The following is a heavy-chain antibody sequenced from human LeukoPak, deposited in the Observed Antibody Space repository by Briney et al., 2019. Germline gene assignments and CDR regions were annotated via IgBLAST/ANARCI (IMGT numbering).Heavy chain of an antibody. Sequence: GGSLRLSCAASGFTFTGYWMSWVRQAPGKGVEWVANIKQDGNEKYYVDSVKGRFTISRDSAKSSLSLQMNSLRAEDTAVYYCARSGHYFDYAFDIWGQGTKVTVSS. CDR1: GFTFTGYW. CDR2: IKQDGNEK. D-gene: IGHD3-22*01. J-gene: IGHJ3*02. V-gene: IGHV3-7*04. CDR3: ARSGHYFDYAFDI.